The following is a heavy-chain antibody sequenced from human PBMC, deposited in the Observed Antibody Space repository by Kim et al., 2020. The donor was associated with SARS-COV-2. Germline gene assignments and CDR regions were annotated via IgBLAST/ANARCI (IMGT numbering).Heavy chain of an antibody. CDR1: GYNFRSNE. D-gene: IGHD3-10*01. CDR2: FYPGDSKT. J-gene: IGHJ6*02. Sequence: GESLKISCKGSGYNFRSNEIVWVRQMPGEGLEWMGIFYPGDSKTRYSPSFRGRITISGDTSIATAYLHWGSLEASDSAIYWCARRGRGSERLDVWGQGTT. CDR3: ARRGRGSERLDV. V-gene: IGHV5-51*01.